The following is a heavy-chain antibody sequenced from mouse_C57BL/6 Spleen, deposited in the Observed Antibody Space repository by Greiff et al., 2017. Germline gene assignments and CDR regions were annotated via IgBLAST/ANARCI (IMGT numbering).Heavy chain of an antibody. CDR2: INPNNGGT. V-gene: IGHV1-26*01. CDR3: ASFWRAMDY. CDR1: GYTFTDYY. J-gene: IGHJ4*01. Sequence: VQLQQSGPELVKPGASVKISCKASGYTFTDYYMNWVKQSHGKSLEWIGDINPNNGGTSYNQKFKGKDTLTVDKSSSTAYMELRSLTSEDSAVYYCASFWRAMDYWGQGTSVTVSS.